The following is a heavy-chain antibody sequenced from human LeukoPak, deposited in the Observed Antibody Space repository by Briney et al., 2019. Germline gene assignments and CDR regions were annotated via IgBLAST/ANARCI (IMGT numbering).Heavy chain of an antibody. CDR3: ARWYKYYDSSGYYSGGDY. Sequence: GASVKVSCKASGYTLTGYYMHWVRQAPGQGLEWMGWINPNSGGTNYAQKFQGRVTMTRDTSISTAYMELSRLRSVDTAVYYCARWYKYYDSSGYYSGGDYWGQGTLVTVSS. D-gene: IGHD3-22*01. V-gene: IGHV1-2*02. CDR2: INPNSGGT. CDR1: GYTLTGYY. J-gene: IGHJ4*02.